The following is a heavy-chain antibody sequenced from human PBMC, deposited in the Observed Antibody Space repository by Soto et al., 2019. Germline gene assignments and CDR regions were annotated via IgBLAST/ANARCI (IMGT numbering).Heavy chain of an antibody. CDR3: ARGGPPESP. CDR1: CYTISEPV. J-gene: IGHJ5*02. V-gene: IGHV1-18*01. D-gene: IGHD3-10*01. Sequence: ASVKARSEESCYTISEPVQSWGRPAPGQGLEWMGWIRAYNGNTNYAQKFQGRVTMTTDTSTSTAYMELRSLRSDDTAVYYCARGGPPESPWGQGSLVTVSS. CDR2: IRAYNGNT.